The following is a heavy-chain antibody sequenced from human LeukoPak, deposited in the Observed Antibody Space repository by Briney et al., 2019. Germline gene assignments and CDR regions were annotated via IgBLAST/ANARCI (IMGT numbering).Heavy chain of an antibody. V-gene: IGHV1-46*02. D-gene: IGHD1-14*01. Sequence: ASVEVSCKASANTFNDFYMHWVRQAPGQGLEWMGIFNPAGGRTSFAQKFQGRVTITRDTSTNTLYMELSSLRSEDTAVYYCARDQAAITTPLAWSFALWGRGTLVTVSS. CDR3: ARDQAAITTPLAWSFAL. CDR1: ANTFNDFY. CDR2: FNPAGGRT. J-gene: IGHJ2*01.